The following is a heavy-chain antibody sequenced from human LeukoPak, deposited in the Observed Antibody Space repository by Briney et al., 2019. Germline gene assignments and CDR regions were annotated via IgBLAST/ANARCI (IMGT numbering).Heavy chain of an antibody. V-gene: IGHV3-74*01. D-gene: IGHD1-20*01. CDR3: AYHWSFDY. CDR1: GFTCSTYW. J-gene: IGHJ4*02. CDR2: ISSDATTT. Sequence: RAGGSLRLSCADSGFTCSTYWMHWVRQAPGKGLVWVSRISSDATTTDYADSVKGRFTISRDNAKNTLYLQMNSLRVEDTAVYYCAYHWSFDYWGQGTLVAVSS.